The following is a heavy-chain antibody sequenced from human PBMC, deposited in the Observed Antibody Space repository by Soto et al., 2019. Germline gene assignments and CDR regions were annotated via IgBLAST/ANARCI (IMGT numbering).Heavy chain of an antibody. D-gene: IGHD4-17*01. CDR3: TTRDYGFIRQY. CDR1: GGSFSSNW. J-gene: IGHJ4*02. V-gene: IGHV4-4*02. Sequence: PSETLSLTCAVSGGSFSSNWWSWVRQPPGKGLEWIGEIHHSGSTNYNPSLNSRVTISIDKSKNQFSLNLSSVTAADTAVYFCTTRDYGFIRQYWGQGTLVTLSS. CDR2: IHHSGST.